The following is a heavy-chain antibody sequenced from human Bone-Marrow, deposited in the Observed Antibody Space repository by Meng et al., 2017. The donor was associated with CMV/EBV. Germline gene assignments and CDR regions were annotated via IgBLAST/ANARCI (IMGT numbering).Heavy chain of an antibody. V-gene: IGHV1-8*01. CDR1: GYTFTSYD. D-gene: IGHD6-6*01. Sequence: ASVKVSCKASGYTFTSYDINWVRQATGQGLEWMGWMNPNSGNTGYAQKFQGRVTMTRNTSISTAYMELSSLRSEDTAVYYCARGRSSSWSDWVDPWGQGTLVTVSS. CDR3: ARGRSSSWSDWVDP. CDR2: MNPNSGNT. J-gene: IGHJ5*02.